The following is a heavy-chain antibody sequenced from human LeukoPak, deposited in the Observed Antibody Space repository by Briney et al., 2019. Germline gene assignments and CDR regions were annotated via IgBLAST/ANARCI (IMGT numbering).Heavy chain of an antibody. CDR3: ARGGYEYYYMDV. CDR2: IYTSGST. V-gene: IGHV4-4*07. CDR1: GGSINNYY. D-gene: IGHD3-16*01. Sequence: SETLSLTCTVPGGSINNYYWTWIRQPAGKGLEWIGRIYTSGSTNYNPSLKSRVTMSVDTSKSQFSLKLSSVTAADTAAYYCARGGYEYYYMDVWGKGTTVTVSS. J-gene: IGHJ6*03.